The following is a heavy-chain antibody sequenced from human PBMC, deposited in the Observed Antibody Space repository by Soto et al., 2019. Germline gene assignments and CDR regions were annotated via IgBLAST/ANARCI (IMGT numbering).Heavy chain of an antibody. Sequence: GGSLRLSCAASGFTFSSYAMHWVRQAPGKGLEWVAVTSYDRFYADSVKGRFTISRDNSKNTLYLHMNSLRAEDTAVHYCARSLFIAATDTEPFDSWGQGTLVTVSS. CDR1: GFTFSSYA. D-gene: IGHD6-13*01. V-gene: IGHV3-30*04. CDR2: TSYDR. CDR3: ARSLFIAATDTEPFDS. J-gene: IGHJ4*02.